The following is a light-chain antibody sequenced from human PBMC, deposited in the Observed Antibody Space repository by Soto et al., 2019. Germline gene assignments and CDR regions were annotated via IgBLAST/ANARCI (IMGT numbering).Light chain of an antibody. CDR3: QKYGSSLVT. CDR2: GTS. CDR1: QSVSSKY. Sequence: DIVLTQSPGTLSLSPGERATLSCRASQSVSSKYLAWYQQKPGQAPRVLIYGTSIRASGVPEGFSGGGSGTDFTLTITRLEPEDFAVYYCQKYGSSLVTFGPGTKVDFK. J-gene: IGKJ3*01. V-gene: IGKV3-20*01.